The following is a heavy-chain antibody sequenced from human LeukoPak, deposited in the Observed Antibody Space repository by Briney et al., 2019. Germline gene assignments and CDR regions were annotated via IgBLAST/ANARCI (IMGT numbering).Heavy chain of an antibody. V-gene: IGHV1-18*01. CDR3: ARATSLLGDYYYYYMDV. D-gene: IGHD1-26*01. J-gene: IGHJ6*03. CDR2: ISAYNGNT. CDR1: GYTFTSYG. Sequence: GASVKVSCKASGYTFTSYGISWVRQAPGQGLEWMGWISAYNGNTNYAQKLQGRVTMTTDTSTSTAYMELRSLRSDDTAVYYCARATSLLGDYYYYYMDVWGKGTTVTISS.